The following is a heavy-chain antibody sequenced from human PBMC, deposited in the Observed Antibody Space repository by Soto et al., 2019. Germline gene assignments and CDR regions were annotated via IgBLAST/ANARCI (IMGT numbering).Heavy chain of an antibody. V-gene: IGHV1-3*01. CDR3: ARDSVSSSWYGRPVY. J-gene: IGHJ4*02. CDR2: INAGNGNT. D-gene: IGHD6-13*01. CDR1: GYTFTSYA. Sequence: ASVKVSCKASGYTFTSYAMHWVRQAPGQRLEWMGWINAGNGNTQYSQKFQGRVTITRDTSASTAYMELSSLRSEDTAVYYCARDSVSSSWYGRPVYWGQ.